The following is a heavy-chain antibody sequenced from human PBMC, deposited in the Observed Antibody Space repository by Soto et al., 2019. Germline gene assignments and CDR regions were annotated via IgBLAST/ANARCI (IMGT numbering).Heavy chain of an antibody. CDR2: ISYSGST. CDR1: GASVSSGNYY. D-gene: IGHD1-26*01. V-gene: IGHV4-61*01. Sequence: QVQLQESGPGLVKPSETLSLTCTVSGASVSSGNYYWSWIRQPPGKGLECIGYISYSGSTNYNPSLKSRVTISIDTTKNQFSLKLSSVTAADTAVSYCARGSGSYSAYWGQGTLVTVSS. J-gene: IGHJ4*02. CDR3: ARGSGSYSAY.